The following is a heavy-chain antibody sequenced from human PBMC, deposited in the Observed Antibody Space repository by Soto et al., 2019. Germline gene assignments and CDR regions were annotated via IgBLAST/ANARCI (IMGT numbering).Heavy chain of an antibody. Sequence: QVQLVQSGAEVKKPGSSVKVSCKASGGSLSNYGISWVRQASGQGLEWMGAIIPVFGTPNYAQKFQDRVTITADESTTTVYMEVRSLTSEDTAVYYCARGDATKIVVTTYYAMDVWGQGTTVTVSS. D-gene: IGHD3-22*01. J-gene: IGHJ6*02. V-gene: IGHV1-69*12. CDR2: IIPVFGTP. CDR1: GGSLSNYG. CDR3: ARGDATKIVVTTYYAMDV.